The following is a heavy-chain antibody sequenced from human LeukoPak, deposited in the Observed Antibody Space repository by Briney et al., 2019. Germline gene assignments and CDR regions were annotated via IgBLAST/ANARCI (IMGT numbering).Heavy chain of an antibody. V-gene: IGHV3-73*01. CDR3: TRQAIVVVPAFDP. CDR1: GFTFSGSA. Sequence: GGSLRLSCAASGFTFSGSAMHWVRQASGKGLEWVGRIRSKANSYATAYAASVKGRFTISRDDSKNTAYLQMNSLKTEDTAVYYCTRQAIVVVPAFDPWGQGTLVNVSS. CDR2: IRSKANSYAT. J-gene: IGHJ5*02. D-gene: IGHD2-2*01.